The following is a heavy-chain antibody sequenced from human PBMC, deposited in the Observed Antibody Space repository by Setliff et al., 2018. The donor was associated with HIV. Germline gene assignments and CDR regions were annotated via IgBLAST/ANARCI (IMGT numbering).Heavy chain of an antibody. V-gene: IGHV4-61*05. CDR2: IHYTGST. D-gene: IGHD3-16*01. CDR3: ARGGAVSADFDS. J-gene: IGHJ4*02. Sequence: PSETLSLTCTVSGGSIRTGAYYWGWIRQPPGKGLEWIGYIHYTGSTTYNPSLKSRVTISVDTSKNQFSLRLNSVTAADTAVYFCARGGAVSADFDSWGQGTLVTVSS. CDR1: GGSIRTGAYY.